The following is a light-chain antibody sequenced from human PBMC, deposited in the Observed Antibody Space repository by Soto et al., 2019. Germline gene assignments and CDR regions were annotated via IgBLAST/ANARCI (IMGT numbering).Light chain of an antibody. CDR1: QSVSSSY. Sequence: EIVLTQSPGTLSLSPGERATLSCRASQSVSSSYLAWYQQKPGQAPRLLIYGASSRATSIPDRFSGSGSGTDLTLTISRLEPEDFAVYYCQQYGSSPPYTVGQGTKLEIK. CDR2: GAS. J-gene: IGKJ2*01. V-gene: IGKV3-20*01. CDR3: QQYGSSPPYT.